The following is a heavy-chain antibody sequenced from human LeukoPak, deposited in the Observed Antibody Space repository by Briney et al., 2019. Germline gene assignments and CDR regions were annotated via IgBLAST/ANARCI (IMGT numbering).Heavy chain of an antibody. Sequence: GGSLRLSCAASGFTFDDYGMSWVRQAPGKGLEWVSGINWNGGSTGYADSVKGRFTISRDNAKNSLYLQMNSLGAEDTALYYCARGGYCSSTSCRIYYYMDVWGKGTTVTVSS. V-gene: IGHV3-20*04. CDR2: INWNGGST. CDR1: GFTFDDYG. CDR3: ARGGYCSSTSCRIYYYMDV. D-gene: IGHD2-2*01. J-gene: IGHJ6*03.